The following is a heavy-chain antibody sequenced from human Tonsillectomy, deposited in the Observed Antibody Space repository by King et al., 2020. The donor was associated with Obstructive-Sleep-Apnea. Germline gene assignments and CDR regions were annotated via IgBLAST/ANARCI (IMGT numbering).Heavy chain of an antibody. CDR1: GFTVSINY. V-gene: IGHV3-66*01. CDR3: ARVWQRWKSDFDY. CDR2: IYSDSST. Sequence: VQLVESGGGLVQPGGSLRLSCAASGFTVSINYMSWVRQAPGKGLEWISVIYSDSSTYYADSVKGRFTISRDNSKNTLYLQMNSLRAEDTAVYYCARVWQRWKSDFDYWGQGTLVTVSS. J-gene: IGHJ4*02. D-gene: IGHD6-25*01.